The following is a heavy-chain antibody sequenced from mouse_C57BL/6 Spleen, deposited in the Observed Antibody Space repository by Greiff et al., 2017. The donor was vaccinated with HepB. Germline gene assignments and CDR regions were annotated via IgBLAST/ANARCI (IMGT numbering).Heavy chain of an antibody. V-gene: IGHV1-4*01. Sequence: VQLQQSGAELARPGASVKMSCKASGYTFTSYTMHWVKQRPGQGLEWIGYINPSSGYTKYNQKFKDKATLTADKSSSTAYMQLSSLTSEDSAVYYCARFGDDSYFDYWGQGTTLTVSS. CDR3: ARFGDDSYFDY. CDR2: INPSSGYT. J-gene: IGHJ2*01. CDR1: GYTFTSYT. D-gene: IGHD2-4*01.